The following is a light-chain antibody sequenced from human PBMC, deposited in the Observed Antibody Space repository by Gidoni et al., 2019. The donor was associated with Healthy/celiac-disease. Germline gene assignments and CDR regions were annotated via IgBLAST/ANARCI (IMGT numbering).Light chain of an antibody. CDR1: QIISSY. CDR3: QQSYSTPPT. J-gene: IGKJ2*01. V-gene: IGKV1-39*01. Sequence: DIKMTQSPSSLSASVGDRVTITCRASQIISSYLNWYQQKPGKAPKLLIYAASSLQSGVPSRFSGSGAGTDFTLTISSLQPEDFATYYCQQSYSTPPTFGQGTKLEIK. CDR2: AAS.